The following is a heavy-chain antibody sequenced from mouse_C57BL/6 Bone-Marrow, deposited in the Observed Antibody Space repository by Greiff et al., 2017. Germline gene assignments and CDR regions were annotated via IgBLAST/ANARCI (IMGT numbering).Heavy chain of an antibody. CDR1: GYTFTSYW. CDR3: ARSDYDGPFDY. CDR2: IDPSDSYT. D-gene: IGHD2-4*01. Sequence: QVQLQQPGAELVKPGASVKLSCKASGYTFTSYWMQWVKQRPGQGLEWIGEIDPSDSYTNYNPKFKGKATLTVDTSSSTAYMQLSSLTSEDSAVYYCARSDYDGPFDYWGQGTTLTVSS. J-gene: IGHJ2*01. V-gene: IGHV1-50*01.